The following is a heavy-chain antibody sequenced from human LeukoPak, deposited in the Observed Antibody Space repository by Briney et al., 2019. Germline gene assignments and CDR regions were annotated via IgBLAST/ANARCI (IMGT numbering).Heavy chain of an antibody. CDR1: GFTFSSYS. V-gene: IGHV3-7*01. D-gene: IGHD6-13*01. Sequence: GGSLRLSCAASGFTFSSYSMNWVRQAPGKGLEWVANIKEDGSEKSYVDSVKGRFTISRDNAKNSLYLQIHSLRVEDTAVYYCARDRYSSSYYWGQGTLVTVSS. CDR2: IKEDGSEK. CDR3: ARDRYSSSYY. J-gene: IGHJ4*02.